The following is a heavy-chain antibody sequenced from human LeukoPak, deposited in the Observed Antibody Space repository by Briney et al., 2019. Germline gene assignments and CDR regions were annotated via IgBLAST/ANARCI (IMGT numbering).Heavy chain of an antibody. J-gene: IGHJ5*02. V-gene: IGHV3-74*01. CDR3: VRESSGYAS. Sequence: GGALRLSWAASGVIFRNHWVHWGRQHPGEEPVWVARVTGEGSSIYADSVKGRFTISRDNAKNRVSLQMNSLRVEDTGVYYCVRESSGYASWGQGTLVTVSS. CDR1: GVIFRNHW. D-gene: IGHD3-22*01. CDR2: VTGEGSSI.